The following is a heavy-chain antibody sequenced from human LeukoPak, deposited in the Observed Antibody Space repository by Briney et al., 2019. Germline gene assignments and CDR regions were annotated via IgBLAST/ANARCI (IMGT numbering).Heavy chain of an antibody. CDR2: ISGGGETT. J-gene: IGHJ4*02. V-gene: IGHV3-23*01. D-gene: IGHD3-22*01. Sequence: GGSLRLSCAVSGFRFSSYAMNWVRQAPGKGLEWVSAISGGGETTFYADSVKGRFTISRDNSKNTLYLQMNSLRAEDTAIYYCAKTYYDTTYFGSWGQGTLITVSS. CDR3: AKTYYDTTYFGS. CDR1: GFRFSSYA.